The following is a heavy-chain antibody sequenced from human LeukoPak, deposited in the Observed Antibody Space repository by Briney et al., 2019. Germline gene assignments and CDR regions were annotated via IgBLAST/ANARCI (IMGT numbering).Heavy chain of an antibody. J-gene: IGHJ4*02. D-gene: IGHD1-26*01. CDR3: ARSWAGMYYPFYYFDF. CDR1: GGSISSYY. Sequence: SETLSLTCTVSGGSISSYYWSWIRQPPGKGLEWIGYIYYSGSTNYNPSLKSRVNISVDTSKYQFSLNLDSVTAADTAVYYCARSWAGMYYPFYYFDFWGQGTLVSVSS. V-gene: IGHV4-59*12. CDR2: IYYSGST.